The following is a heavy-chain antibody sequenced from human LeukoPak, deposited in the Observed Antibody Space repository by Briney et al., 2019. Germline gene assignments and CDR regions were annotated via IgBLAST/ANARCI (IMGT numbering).Heavy chain of an antibody. Sequence: GGSLRLSCAASGFTFSSYGMHWVRQAPGKGLEWVAVIWYDGSNKYYADSVKGRFTISRDNSKNTLYLQMNSLRAEDTAVYYCARVMEDCTNGVCQIYYYYGMDVWGQGTTVTVSS. V-gene: IGHV3-33*01. J-gene: IGHJ6*02. CDR3: ARVMEDCTNGVCQIYYYYGMDV. CDR1: GFTFSSYG. D-gene: IGHD2-8*01. CDR2: IWYDGSNK.